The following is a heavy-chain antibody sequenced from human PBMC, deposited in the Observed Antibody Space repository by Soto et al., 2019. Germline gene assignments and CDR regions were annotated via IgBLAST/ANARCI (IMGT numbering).Heavy chain of an antibody. Sequence: ASVKVSCKASGYTFTSYAMHWVRQAPGQRLEWMGWINPIHGITNYALQFQGRVTITTDKSTSTAYMELSSLRSEDTAVYYCARDAYDSSGYYPEGDAFDIWGQGTMVTVSS. D-gene: IGHD3-22*01. CDR3: ARDAYDSSGYYPEGDAFDI. CDR2: INPIHGIT. J-gene: IGHJ3*02. V-gene: IGHV1-3*01. CDR1: GYTFTSYA.